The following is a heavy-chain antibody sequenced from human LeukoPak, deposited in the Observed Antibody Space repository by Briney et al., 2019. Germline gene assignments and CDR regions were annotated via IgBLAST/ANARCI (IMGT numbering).Heavy chain of an antibody. CDR2: ISGSGGST. Sequence: GGSLRLSCAASGFTFSTYSMNWVRQAPGKGLEWVSAISGSGGSTYYADSVKGRFTISRDNSKNTLYLQMNSLRAEDTAVYYCAKAKVAMVSDYWGQGTLVTVSS. V-gene: IGHV3-23*01. J-gene: IGHJ4*02. CDR3: AKAKVAMVSDY. CDR1: GFTFSTYS. D-gene: IGHD5-18*01.